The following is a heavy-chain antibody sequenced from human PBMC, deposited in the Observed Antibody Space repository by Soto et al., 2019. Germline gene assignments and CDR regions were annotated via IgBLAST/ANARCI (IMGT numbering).Heavy chain of an antibody. D-gene: IGHD6-13*01. CDR2: IYHSGIT. Sequence: SETLSLTCAVSGYSISSGYYWGWIRQPPGKGLEWIGSIYHSGITYYNPCLNSRVTIAVDTSKNQFSLKLSSVTAAETAVYYCARGWYSSSHNWGQGTMVTVTS. V-gene: IGHV4-38-2*01. J-gene: IGHJ3*01. CDR1: GYSISSGYY. CDR3: ARGWYSSSHN.